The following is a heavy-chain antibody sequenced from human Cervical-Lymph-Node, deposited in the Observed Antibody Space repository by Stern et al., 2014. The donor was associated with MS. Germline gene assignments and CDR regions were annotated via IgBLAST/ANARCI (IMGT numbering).Heavy chain of an antibody. J-gene: IGHJ6*02. Sequence: MQLVQSGGGLVQPGGSLRLSCAASGFTFSHYWMHWVRQAPGKGLVWVSRTSSDGSSTIYADSVKGRFTISRDNANNTLYLQINSLRTEDTAVYYCARSTSGMDVWGQGTTVTVSS. V-gene: IGHV3-74*02. CDR2: TSSDGSST. CDR1: GFTFSHYW. D-gene: IGHD5/OR15-5a*01. CDR3: ARSTSGMDV.